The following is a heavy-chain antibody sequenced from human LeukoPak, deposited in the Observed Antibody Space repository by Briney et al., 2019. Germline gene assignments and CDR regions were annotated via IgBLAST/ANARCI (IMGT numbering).Heavy chain of an antibody. Sequence: SQTLSLTCAISGVSVSSNSAIWSWITQSPSIGLDWPGRTYYRSKWYDDYAEAVKSRITINPDTSKNQLFLQLNSVAPANTAVYSCARDPSGSYGYFEYWGQGTLVTVSS. J-gene: IGHJ4*02. CDR2: TYYRSKWYD. CDR1: GVSVSSNSAI. D-gene: IGHD1-26*01. V-gene: IGHV6-1*01. CDR3: ARDPSGSYGYFEY.